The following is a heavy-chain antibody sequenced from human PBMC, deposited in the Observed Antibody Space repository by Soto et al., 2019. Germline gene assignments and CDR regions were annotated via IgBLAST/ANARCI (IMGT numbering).Heavy chain of an antibody. J-gene: IGHJ5*02. D-gene: IGHD4-4*01. CDR1: GGSISSSNW. CDR3: ARDLQVRPYSNYEGGKNWFDP. CDR2: IYHSGST. Sequence: QVQLQESGPGLVKPSGTLSLTCAVSGGSISSSNWWSWVRQPPGKGLEWIGEIYHSGSTNYNPYLKSRVTKSVDKSKNQFSRKLSSVTAADTAVYYCARDLQVRPYSNYEGGKNWFDPWGQGTLVTVSA. V-gene: IGHV4-4*02.